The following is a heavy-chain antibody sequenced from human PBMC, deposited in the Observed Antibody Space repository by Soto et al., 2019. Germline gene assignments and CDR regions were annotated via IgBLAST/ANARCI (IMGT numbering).Heavy chain of an antibody. CDR3: ARGGNEYSSSWFVHFDY. D-gene: IGHD6-13*01. CDR1: GFTFSSYS. V-gene: IGHV3-48*01. CDR2: ISSSSSTI. Sequence: EVQLVESGGGLVQPGGSLRLSCAASGFTFSSYSMNWVRQAPGKGLEWVSYISSSSSTIYYADSVKGRFTISRDNAKNSLYLRMNSLRAEDTAVYYCARGGNEYSSSWFVHFDYWGQGTLVTVSS. J-gene: IGHJ4*02.